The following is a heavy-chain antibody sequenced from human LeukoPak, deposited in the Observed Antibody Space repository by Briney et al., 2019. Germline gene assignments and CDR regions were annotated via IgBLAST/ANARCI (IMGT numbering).Heavy chain of an antibody. D-gene: IGHD5-12*01. V-gene: IGHV4-39*01. CDR2: IYYSGST. CDR1: GGSISSSSYY. Sequence: SETLSLTCTVSGGSISSSSYYWGWIRQPPGKGLEWIGSIYYSGSTYYNPSLKGRVTISVDTSKNQFSLKVRSVTAADTAVYYCARPQGVASVWDFDYWGQGTLVTVSS. CDR3: ARPQGVASVWDFDY. J-gene: IGHJ4*02.